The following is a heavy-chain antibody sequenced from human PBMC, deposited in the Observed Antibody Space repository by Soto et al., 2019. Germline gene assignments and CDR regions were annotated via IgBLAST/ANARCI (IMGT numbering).Heavy chain of an antibody. CDR1: GFTFSSYA. Sequence: GGSLRLSCAASGFTFSSYAMSWVRQAPGKGLEWVSAISVSGGSTNYADSVKGRFTISRDNAKNTLYLQMSSLRAEDTAVYYCARAILSPRGLLWFGELLGPYYRLAVWGQGTTVTVSS. CDR2: ISVSGGST. V-gene: IGHV3-23*01. D-gene: IGHD3-10*01. J-gene: IGHJ6*02. CDR3: ARAILSPRGLLWFGELLGPYYRLAV.